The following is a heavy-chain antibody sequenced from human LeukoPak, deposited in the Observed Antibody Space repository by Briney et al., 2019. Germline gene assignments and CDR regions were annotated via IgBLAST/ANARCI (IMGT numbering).Heavy chain of an antibody. V-gene: IGHV4-61*08. CDR1: GGSISSGGYY. D-gene: IGHD5-18*01. CDR3: ASLGGGYSYGTFDY. Sequence: SENLSLTCTVSGGSISSGGYYWSWIRQPPGKGLEWIGYIYHSGSTNYNPSLKSRVTISVDTSKNQFSLKLSSVTAADTAVYYCASLGGGYSYGTFDYWGQGTLVTVSS. J-gene: IGHJ4*02. CDR2: IYHSGST.